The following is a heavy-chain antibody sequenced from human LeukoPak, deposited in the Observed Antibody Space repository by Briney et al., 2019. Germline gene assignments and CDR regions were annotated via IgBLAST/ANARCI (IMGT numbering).Heavy chain of an antibody. CDR1: GGSISSSSYY. D-gene: IGHD3-10*01. CDR3: ARDQAYYGSGSHYYYYYYMDV. J-gene: IGHJ6*03. CDR2: IYTSGST. Sequence: SETLSLTCTVSGGSISSSSYYWGWIRQPPGRGLEWIGRIYTSGSTNYNPSLKSRVTMSVDTSKNQFSLKLSSATAADTAVYYCARDQAYYGSGSHYYYYYYMDVWGKGTTVTISS. V-gene: IGHV4-39*07.